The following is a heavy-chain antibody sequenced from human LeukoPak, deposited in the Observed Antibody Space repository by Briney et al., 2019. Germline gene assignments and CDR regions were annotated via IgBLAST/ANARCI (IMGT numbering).Heavy chain of an antibody. Sequence: ASVKVSCKASGYSFTDFYIHWVRQVPGQGLEWMGWVNTKIEVTHYPPKFQGRVTMTSDTSINTVYMEMSSLTSDDSGLYYCARRLVGAPYFFDYWGQGALVTVSS. J-gene: IGHJ4*02. D-gene: IGHD1-26*01. V-gene: IGHV1-2*02. CDR3: ARRLVGAPYFFDY. CDR2: VNTKIEVT. CDR1: GYSFTDFY.